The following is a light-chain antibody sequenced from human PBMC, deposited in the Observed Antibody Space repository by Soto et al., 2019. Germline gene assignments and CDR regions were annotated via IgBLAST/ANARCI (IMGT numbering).Light chain of an antibody. J-gene: IGKJ1*01. CDR1: QGFXNNY. CDR3: QQYFSPGT. V-gene: IGKV3-20*01. Sequence: IALTQCPCNLSLSPGESPTLSCRASQGFXNNYLAWYGQKPGQAPGIRIYGASNSATGIPDRFSGSGSGSDFTISIRRLAQEETELYYCQQYFSPGTFGQVTNVDIK. CDR2: GAS.